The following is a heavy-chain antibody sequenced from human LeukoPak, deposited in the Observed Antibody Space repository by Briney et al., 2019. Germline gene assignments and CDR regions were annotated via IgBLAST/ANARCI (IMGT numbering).Heavy chain of an antibody. D-gene: IGHD3-10*01. CDR2: ISSSGSTI. V-gene: IGHV3-48*03. CDR1: GFTFSSYE. J-gene: IGHJ5*02. Sequence: GGSLRLSCAASGFTFSSYEINWVRQAPGKGLEWVSYISSSGSTIYYADSVKGRFTISRDNAKNSLYLQMNSLRAEDTAVYYCAREGLLWFGELLTFAPWGQGTLVTVSS. CDR3: AREGLLWFGELLTFAP.